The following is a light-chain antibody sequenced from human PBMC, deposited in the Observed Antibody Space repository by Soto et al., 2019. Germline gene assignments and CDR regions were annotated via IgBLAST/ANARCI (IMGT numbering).Light chain of an antibody. CDR1: QNVLYRSRNKSY. CDR2: WAS. J-gene: IGKJ2*01. Sequence: DIVMTQSPDFLAVSLGERATISCTSSQNVLYRSRNKSYLAWYQERPGQPPRLLLYWASTRESGVPDRFVGSGSKTDFTLTISSLQAGDEANYHCQQYYNTPYTFGQGTTMEIK. V-gene: IGKV4-1*01. CDR3: QQYYNTPYT.